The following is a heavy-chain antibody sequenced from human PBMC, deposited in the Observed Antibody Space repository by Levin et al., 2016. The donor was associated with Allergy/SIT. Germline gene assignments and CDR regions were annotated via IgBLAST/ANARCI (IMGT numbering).Heavy chain of an antibody. CDR2: IYYSGST. J-gene: IGHJ3*02. D-gene: IGHD2-2*01. Sequence: WIRQPPGKGLEWIGYIYYSGSTNYNPSLKSRVTISVDTSKNQFSLKLSSVTAADTAVYYCARRGYCSSTSCYGGAFDIWGQGTMVTVSS. CDR3: ARRGYCSSTSCYGGAFDI. V-gene: IGHV4-61*07.